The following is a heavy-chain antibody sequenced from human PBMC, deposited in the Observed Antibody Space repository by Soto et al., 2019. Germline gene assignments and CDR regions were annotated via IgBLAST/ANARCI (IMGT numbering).Heavy chain of an antibody. V-gene: IGHV3-7*03. Sequence: HPGGSLRLSCATSGFTFSSYWMSWVRQAQGKGLEWVANIKQDGSEKYYVDSVKGRFIISRDNAKNSLYLQMNSLRAEDKAMYYCARDFGGGIAVAGVGFDYWGQGT. CDR2: IKQDGSEK. J-gene: IGHJ4*02. CDR1: GFTFSSYW. CDR3: ARDFGGGIAVAGVGFDY. D-gene: IGHD6-19*01.